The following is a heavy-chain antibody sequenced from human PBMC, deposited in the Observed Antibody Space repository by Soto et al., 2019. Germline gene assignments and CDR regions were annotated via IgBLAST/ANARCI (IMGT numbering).Heavy chain of an antibody. D-gene: IGHD3-3*01. V-gene: IGHV3-30-3*01. CDR2: ISYDGSNK. CDR3: ARDNYDFWSGYYTGFYYYYGMDV. J-gene: IGHJ6*02. CDR1: GFTFSSYA. Sequence: QVQLVESGGGVVQPGRSLRLSCAASGFTFSSYAMHWVRQAPGKGLEWVAVISYDGSNKYYADSVKGRFTISRDNSKNTLYLQMNSLRAEDTAVYYCARDNYDFWSGYYTGFYYYYGMDVWGQGTTVTVSS.